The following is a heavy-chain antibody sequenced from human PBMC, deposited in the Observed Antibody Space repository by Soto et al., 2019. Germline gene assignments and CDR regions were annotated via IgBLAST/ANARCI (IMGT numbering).Heavy chain of an antibody. CDR1: GLSLRTTGVG. J-gene: IGHJ6*02. Sequence: QVTLKESGPTLVKPTQTLTLTCTVSGLSLRTTGVGVGWVRQPPGKALEWLALLYWDDAQRYSPSLGRRLTIAKDISEKQVVLTMTNMDTVDTATYYCVQSRCGGDCLEIYSSHAYNGLDVWGQGTTVTVSS. V-gene: IGHV2-5*02. D-gene: IGHD2-21*02. CDR3: VQSRCGGDCLEIYSSHAYNGLDV. CDR2: LYWDDAQ.